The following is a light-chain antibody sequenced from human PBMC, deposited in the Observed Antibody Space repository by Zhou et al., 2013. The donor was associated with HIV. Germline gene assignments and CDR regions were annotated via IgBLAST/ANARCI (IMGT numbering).Light chain of an antibody. Sequence: DIQMTQSPSTLSASVGDRVTITCRASQSISSWLAWYQQKPGTAPKLLIYKAEHLESGVPSRFSGSGSGTEFTLTISTLQPDDFATYYCQQYKSSSSYSFGQGTKLEI. CDR1: QSISSW. J-gene: IGKJ2*03. V-gene: IGKV1-5*03. CDR2: KAE. CDR3: QQYKSSSSYS.